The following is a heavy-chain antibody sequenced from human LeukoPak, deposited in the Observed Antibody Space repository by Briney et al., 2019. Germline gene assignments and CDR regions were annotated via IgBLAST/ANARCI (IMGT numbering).Heavy chain of an antibody. V-gene: IGHV3-23*01. Sequence: GGSLRLSCAASGFTFSSYAMSWVRQAPGEGLEWVSAISGSGGSTYYADSVKGRFTISRDNSKNTLYLQMDSLRAEDTAVYYCAKGNLEWLLYFDYWGQGTLVTVSS. CDR2: ISGSGGST. CDR3: AKGNLEWLLYFDY. D-gene: IGHD3-3*01. CDR1: GFTFSSYA. J-gene: IGHJ4*02.